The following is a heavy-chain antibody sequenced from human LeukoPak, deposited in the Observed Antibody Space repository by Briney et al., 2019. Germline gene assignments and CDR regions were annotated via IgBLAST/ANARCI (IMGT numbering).Heavy chain of an antibody. Sequence: GGSLRLSCAASGFTFDDYAMHWVRHAPGKGLEWVSGISWNSGSIGYADSVKGRFTISRDNAKNSLYLQMNSLRAEDTALYYCAKDRSIAAAAADYWGQGTLVTVSS. V-gene: IGHV3-9*01. D-gene: IGHD6-13*01. J-gene: IGHJ4*02. CDR3: AKDRSIAAAAADY. CDR2: ISWNSGSI. CDR1: GFTFDDYA.